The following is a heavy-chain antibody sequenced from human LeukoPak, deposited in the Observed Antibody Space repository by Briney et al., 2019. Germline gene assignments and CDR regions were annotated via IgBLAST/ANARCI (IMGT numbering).Heavy chain of an antibody. D-gene: IGHD2-15*01. V-gene: IGHV1-69*13. CDR3: ASTYCSGGSCYSAVFDY. Sequence: SVKVSCKASGGTFSSYAISWVRQAPGQGLEWMGGIIPIFGTANYAQKFQGRVTITADESTSTAYMELSSLRSEDTAVYYCASTYCSGGSCYSAVFDYWGQGTLVTVSS. CDR1: GGTFSSYA. J-gene: IGHJ4*02. CDR2: IIPIFGTA.